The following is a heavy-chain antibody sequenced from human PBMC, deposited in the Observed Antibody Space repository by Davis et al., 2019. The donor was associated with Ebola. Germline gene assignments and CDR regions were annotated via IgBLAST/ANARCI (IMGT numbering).Heavy chain of an antibody. V-gene: IGHV5-51*01. D-gene: IGHD3-22*01. CDR1: CYISTSSR. CDR2: IYPGDSDT. J-gene: IGHJ3*02. Sequence: ESLKTSCTSSCYISTSSRIGSVRQMPGKGLEWMVIIYPGDSDTRYSPSFQGQVTISADKSISTAYLQWSSLKASDTAMYYCARLRDYYDSRSYAFDIWGQGTMVTVSS. CDR3: ARLRDYYDSRSYAFDI.